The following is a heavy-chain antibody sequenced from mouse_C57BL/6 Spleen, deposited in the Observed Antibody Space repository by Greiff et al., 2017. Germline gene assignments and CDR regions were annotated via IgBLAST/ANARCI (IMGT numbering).Heavy chain of an antibody. CDR2: IHPNSGST. Sequence: QVQLKQPGAELVKPGASVKLSCKASGYTFTSYWMHWVKQRPGQGLEWIGMIHPNSGSTNYNEKFKSKATLTVDKSSSTAYMQLSSLTSEDSAVYYCARELRLPLPWFAYWGQGTLVTVSA. D-gene: IGHD3-2*02. V-gene: IGHV1-64*01. CDR3: ARELRLPLPWFAY. CDR1: GYTFTSYW. J-gene: IGHJ3*01.